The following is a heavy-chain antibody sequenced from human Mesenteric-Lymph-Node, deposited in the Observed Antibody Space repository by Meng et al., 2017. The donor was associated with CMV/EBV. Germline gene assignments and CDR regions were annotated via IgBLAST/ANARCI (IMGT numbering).Heavy chain of an antibody. CDR2: IYHGGAT. CDR3: VRAFGIAEAFDY. V-gene: IGHV4-4*02. CDR1: GGSISSSNW. J-gene: IGHJ4*02. Sequence: SETLSLTCAVSGGSISSSNWWSWVRQPPGKGLEWIGEIYHGGATNYNPSLKSRVTISVDKSKNQVSLQLSSVTAADTAIYYCVRAFGIAEAFDYWGQGTLVTVSS. D-gene: IGHD6-19*01.